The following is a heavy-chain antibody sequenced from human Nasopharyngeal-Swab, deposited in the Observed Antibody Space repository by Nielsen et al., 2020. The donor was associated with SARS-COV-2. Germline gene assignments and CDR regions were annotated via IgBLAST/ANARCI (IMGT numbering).Heavy chain of an antibody. Sequence: AQTLRLSCAASAFTFDDYTMHWVRQAPGKGLEWVSLISRDGGSTYYADSVKGRFTISRDNSKNSLYRQMNSLRTEDTALYYCAGIGDGSGGSTTKYYFDYWGQGTLVTVSS. V-gene: IGHV3-43*01. D-gene: IGHD3-10*01. CDR3: AGIGDGSGGSTTKYYFDY. CDR2: ISRDGGST. J-gene: IGHJ4*02. CDR1: AFTFDDYT.